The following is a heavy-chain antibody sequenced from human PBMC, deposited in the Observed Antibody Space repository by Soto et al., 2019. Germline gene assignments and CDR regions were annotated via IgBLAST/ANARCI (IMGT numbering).Heavy chain of an antibody. CDR1: GFTFANYA. V-gene: IGHV3-23*01. CDR2: VSAGGDNT. CDR3: AKEDYGDYIWGSYPPYFDY. D-gene: IGHD3-16*02. Sequence: PGGSLRLSCTASGFTFANYAMHWVRQAPGKGLEWVSRVSAGGDNTDYADAVKGRFTISRDNSKNTLYLQMNSLRAEDTAAYYCAKEDYGDYIWGSYPPYFDYWGQGTLVTVSS. J-gene: IGHJ4*02.